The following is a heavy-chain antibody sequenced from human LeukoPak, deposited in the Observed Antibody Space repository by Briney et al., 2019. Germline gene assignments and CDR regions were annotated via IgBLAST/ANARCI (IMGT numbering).Heavy chain of an antibody. CDR3: ARLEDCRDGSDY. CDR2: IYYSGST. Sequence: PSETLSLTCTVSGGSISSSSYYWGWIRQPPGKGLEWIGSIYYSGSTYYNPSLKSRVTISVDTSKNQFSLKLSSVTAADTAVYYCARLEDCRDGSDYWGQGTLVTVSS. CDR1: GGSISSSSYY. J-gene: IGHJ4*02. D-gene: IGHD5-24*01. V-gene: IGHV4-39*01.